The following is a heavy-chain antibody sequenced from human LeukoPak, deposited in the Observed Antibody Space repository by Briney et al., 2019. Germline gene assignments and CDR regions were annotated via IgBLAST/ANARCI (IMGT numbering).Heavy chain of an antibody. D-gene: IGHD5-18*01. Sequence: PGGSLRLSCTASGFTFSSYAMHWVRQAPGKGLEWVAVISYDGSNKYYADSVKGRFTISRDNSKNTLYLQMNSLRDEDTAVYYCARDGGREDTAMLTLVSYFDYWGQGTLVTVSS. CDR1: GFTFSSYA. J-gene: IGHJ4*02. V-gene: IGHV3-30-3*01. CDR2: ISYDGSNK. CDR3: ARDGGREDTAMLTLVSYFDY.